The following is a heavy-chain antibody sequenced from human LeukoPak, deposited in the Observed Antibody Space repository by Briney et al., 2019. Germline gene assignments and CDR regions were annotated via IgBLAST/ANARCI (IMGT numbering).Heavy chain of an antibody. J-gene: IGHJ4*02. Sequence: GGSLRLSCAASGFTFSSYGMHWVRQAPGKGLEWVSGVSGGGSSTYYADSVKGRFTISRDNSKNMLYLQMNSLRAEDTAVYYCAKDLYTSRYACCFDYWGQGTLVTVSS. V-gene: IGHV3-23*01. CDR2: VSGGGSST. CDR3: AKDLYTSRYACCFDY. CDR1: GFTFSSYG. D-gene: IGHD6-13*01.